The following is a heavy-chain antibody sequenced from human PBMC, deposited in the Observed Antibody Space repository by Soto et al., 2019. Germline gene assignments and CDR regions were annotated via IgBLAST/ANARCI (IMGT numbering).Heavy chain of an antibody. CDR3: ARRYGVAFDI. CDR2: IYYSGST. CDR1: VGSICSFS. J-gene: IGHJ3*02. V-gene: IGHV4-59*08. Sequence: SETLSLTCPVSVGSICSFSWSWIRQPPGKGLEWIGYIYYSGSTNYNPSLKSRVTISVDTSKNQFSLKLSSVTAADTALYSCARRYGVAFDILGQGTMVTFS. D-gene: IGHD3-10*01.